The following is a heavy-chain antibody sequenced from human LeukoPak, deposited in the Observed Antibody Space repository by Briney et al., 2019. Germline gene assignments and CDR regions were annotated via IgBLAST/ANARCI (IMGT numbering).Heavy chain of an antibody. CDR1: GFSFSTYD. D-gene: IGHD5-24*01. V-gene: IGHV3-23*01. CDR3: AKKPATIKFPFDI. CDR2: ISTTGGYT. J-gene: IGHJ4*02. Sequence: GGSLRLSCVGSGFSFSTYDMGWVRQTPGRGLEWVSAISTTGGYTEDADSVKGRFTISRDNSQNTLFLQMHSLRAEDTAVYYCAKKPATIKFPFDIWGQGTLVTVSP.